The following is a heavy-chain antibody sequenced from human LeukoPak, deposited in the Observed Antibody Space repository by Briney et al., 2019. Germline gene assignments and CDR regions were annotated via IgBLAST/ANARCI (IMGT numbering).Heavy chain of an antibody. V-gene: IGHV3-53*01. Sequence: GGSLRLSCAASGFTFSSYSMNWVRQAPGKGLEWVSVVYSGGSTYYADSVKGRFTISRDKSKNTLYLQMNSLGAEDTAVYHCASSGNYYGAFDIWGQGTMVTVSS. CDR2: VYSGGST. CDR1: GFTFSSYS. CDR3: ASSGNYYGAFDI. J-gene: IGHJ3*02. D-gene: IGHD1-26*01.